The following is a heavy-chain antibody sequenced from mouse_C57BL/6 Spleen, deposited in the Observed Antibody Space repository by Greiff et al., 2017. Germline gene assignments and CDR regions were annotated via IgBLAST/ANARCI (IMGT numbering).Heavy chain of an antibody. Sequence: EVKVVESGGGLVKPGGSLKLSCAASGFTFSSYAMSWVRQTPEKRLEWVATISDGGSYTYYPDNVKGRFTISRDNAKNNLYLQMSHLKSEDTAMYYCARGGYYGSSIYYYAMDYWGQGTSVTVSS. V-gene: IGHV5-4*03. CDR1: GFTFSSYA. CDR3: ARGGYYGSSIYYYAMDY. CDR2: ISDGGSYT. J-gene: IGHJ4*01. D-gene: IGHD1-1*01.